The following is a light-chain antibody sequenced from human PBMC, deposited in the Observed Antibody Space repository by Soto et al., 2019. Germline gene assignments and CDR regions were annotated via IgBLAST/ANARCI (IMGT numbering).Light chain of an antibody. CDR1: QTISSW. J-gene: IGKJ1*01. CDR2: KAS. V-gene: IGKV1-5*03. CDR3: QHSNSYSEA. Sequence: DIQMTQSPSTLSGSVGDRVTITCRASQTISSWLAWYQQKPGKAPKLMIYKASTLKSGVPSRFSGSGSGTEFTLTISSRQPDDFATYYCQHSNSYSEAFGQGPKVELK.